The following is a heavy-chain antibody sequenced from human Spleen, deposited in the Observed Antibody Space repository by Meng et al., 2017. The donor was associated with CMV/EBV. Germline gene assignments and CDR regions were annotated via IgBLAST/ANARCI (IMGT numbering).Heavy chain of an antibody. CDR3: ARAPAGGFWSGIYRDYFYYGMDV. CDR1: GFTFSSYA. J-gene: IGHJ6*02. V-gene: IGHV3-23*01. D-gene: IGHD3-3*01. CDR2: ISGSGGST. Sequence: GGSLRLSCAASGFTFSSYAMSWVRQAPGKGLEWVSAISGSGGSTYYADSVKGRFTISRDNSKNTLYLQMNSLRVEDTAVYYCARAPAGGFWSGIYRDYFYYGMDVWGQGTTVTVSS.